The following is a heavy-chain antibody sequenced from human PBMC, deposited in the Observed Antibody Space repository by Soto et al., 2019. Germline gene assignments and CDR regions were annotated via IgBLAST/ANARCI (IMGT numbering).Heavy chain of an antibody. CDR1: GGTFSSYA. V-gene: IGHV1-69*13. Sequence: VASVKVSCKASGGTFSSYAISWVRQAPGQGLEWMGGIIPIFGTANYAQKFQGRVTITADESTSTAYMELSSLRSEDTAVYYCARGKAYYDFWSGDKYYYYMDVWGKGTTVTVSS. CDR3: ARGKAYYDFWSGDKYYYYMDV. J-gene: IGHJ6*03. CDR2: IIPIFGTA. D-gene: IGHD3-3*01.